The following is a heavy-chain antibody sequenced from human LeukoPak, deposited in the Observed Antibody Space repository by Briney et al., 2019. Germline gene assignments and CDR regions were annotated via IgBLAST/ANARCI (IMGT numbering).Heavy chain of an antibody. V-gene: IGHV1-69*05. D-gene: IGHD1-26*01. J-gene: IGHJ4*02. CDR2: IIPIFGTA. Sequence: SVKVSCKASGGTFSSCAISWVRQAPGQGLEWMGGIIPIFGTANYAQKFQGRVTITTDESTSTAYMELSSLRSEDTAVYYCARGIVGATPLDHWGQGTLVTVSS. CDR3: ARGIVGATPLDH. CDR1: GGTFSSCA.